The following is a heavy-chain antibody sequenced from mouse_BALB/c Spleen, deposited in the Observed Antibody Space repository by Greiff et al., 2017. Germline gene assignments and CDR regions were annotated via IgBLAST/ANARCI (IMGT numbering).Heavy chain of an antibody. CDR2: IWAGGST. CDR3: ARDDYGSSPLCAY. V-gene: IGHV2-9*02. J-gene: IGHJ3*01. CDR1: GFSLTSYG. D-gene: IGHD1-1*01. Sequence: VKLQESGPGLVAPSQSLSITCTVSGFSLTSYGVHWVRQPPGKGLEWLGVIWAGGSTNYNSALMSRLSISKDNSKSQVFLKMNSLQTDDTAMYYAARDDYGSSPLCAYWGQGTLGTVSA.